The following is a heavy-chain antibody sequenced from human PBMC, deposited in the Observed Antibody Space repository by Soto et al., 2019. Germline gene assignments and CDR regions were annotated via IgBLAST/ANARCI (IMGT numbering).Heavy chain of an antibody. J-gene: IGHJ5*02. Sequence: SETLSLTCTVSGDSISSSNYYWGWIRQPPGKGLEWIGTIYYSGNTYYNPSLKSRVTLSVDTSKNQFSLKLSSVTAADTAVYYCARLGYCSGGSCYPGDNWFDPWGQGTLVTVSS. V-gene: IGHV4-39*01. D-gene: IGHD2-15*01. CDR1: GDSISSSNYY. CDR2: IYYSGNT. CDR3: ARLGYCSGGSCYPGDNWFDP.